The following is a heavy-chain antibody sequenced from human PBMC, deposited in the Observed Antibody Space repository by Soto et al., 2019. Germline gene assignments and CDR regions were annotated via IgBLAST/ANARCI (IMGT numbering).Heavy chain of an antibody. CDR3: AKDRDYPRDYFHY. D-gene: IGHD3-10*01. CDR2: VSPNGQGI. CDR1: GYMFPIYH. Sequence: GESLKISCEASGYMFPIYHISWVRQAPGKGLEWVSAVSPNGQGIYYADSVRGRFTISRDFSKNTVFLHMDSLRAEDTAVYYCAKDRDYPRDYFHYWGQGTLVTVSS. V-gene: IGHV3-23*01. J-gene: IGHJ4*02.